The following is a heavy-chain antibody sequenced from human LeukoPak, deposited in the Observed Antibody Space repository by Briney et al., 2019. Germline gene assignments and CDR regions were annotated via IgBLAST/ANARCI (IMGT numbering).Heavy chain of an antibody. J-gene: IGHJ4*02. V-gene: IGHV3-21*01. Sequence: GGSLRLSCAASGFTFSSYAMSWVRQAPGKGLEWVSSISSSSSYIYYADSVKGRFTISRDNSKNTLYLQMNSLRAEDTAVYYCARERILNTDYWGQGTLVTVSS. CDR2: ISSSSSYI. CDR1: GFTFSSYA. CDR3: ARERILNTDY. D-gene: IGHD1/OR15-1a*01.